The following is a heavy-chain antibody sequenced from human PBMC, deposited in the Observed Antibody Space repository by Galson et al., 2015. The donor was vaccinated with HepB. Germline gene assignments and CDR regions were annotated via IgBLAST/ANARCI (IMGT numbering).Heavy chain of an antibody. CDR1: GFTFSTYS. CDR2: ISSDSSYI. J-gene: IGHJ5*02. V-gene: IGHV3-21*01. CDR3: ARMGYNWFDT. Sequence: SLRLSCAASGFTFSTYSMNWVRQAPGKGLEWVSYISSDSSYIYYGDSVKGRFTISRDNARNSLSLQMNSLRAEDTAVYYCARMGYNWFDTWGQGILVTVSS. D-gene: IGHD3-16*01.